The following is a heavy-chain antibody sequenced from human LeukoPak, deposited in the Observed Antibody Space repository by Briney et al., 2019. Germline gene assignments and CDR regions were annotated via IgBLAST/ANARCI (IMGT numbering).Heavy chain of an antibody. J-gene: IGHJ4*02. V-gene: IGHV3-74*01. Sequence: TGGSLRLSCAASGFTFSWYWMHWVRQPPGKGLEWVSRVNGDGAATTYADSVKGRFTISRDNAKNSLYLQMNSLRAEDTAVYYCARDRLYDYGDYGKGNFDYWGQGTLVTVSS. CDR2: VNGDGAAT. D-gene: IGHD4-17*01. CDR1: GFTFSWYW. CDR3: ARDRLYDYGDYGKGNFDY.